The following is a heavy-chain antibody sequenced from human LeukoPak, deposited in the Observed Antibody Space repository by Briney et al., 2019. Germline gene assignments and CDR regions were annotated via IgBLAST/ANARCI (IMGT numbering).Heavy chain of an antibody. Sequence: KTSETLSLTCTVSGGSISSYYWSWIRQPPGKGLEWIGYIYYSGSTNYNPSLKSRVTISVDTSKNQFSLKLSSVTAADTAVYYCARSKRQTTVTTHWFDPWGQGTRVTVSS. D-gene: IGHD4-17*01. CDR2: IYYSGST. CDR1: GGSISSYY. CDR3: ARSKRQTTVTTHWFDP. J-gene: IGHJ5*02. V-gene: IGHV4-59*01.